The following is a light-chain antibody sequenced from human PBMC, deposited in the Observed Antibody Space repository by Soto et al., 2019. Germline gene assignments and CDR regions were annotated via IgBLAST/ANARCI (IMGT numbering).Light chain of an antibody. CDR2: AVS. V-gene: IGLV2-14*03. CDR1: SSDVGRYNY. J-gene: IGLJ2*01. CDR3: SSYTTNSALDVV. Sequence: QSALTQPASVSGSPGQSITISCTGTSSDVGRYNYVSWYQQHPGKAPKLMIYAVSYRPSGVSDRFSGSKSGNTASLTISGLQAEDEADYYCSSYTTNSALDVVFGGGTKVTVL.